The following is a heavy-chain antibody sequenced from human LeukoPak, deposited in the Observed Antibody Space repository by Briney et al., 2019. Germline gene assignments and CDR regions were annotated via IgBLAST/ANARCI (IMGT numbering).Heavy chain of an antibody. J-gene: IGHJ4*02. Sequence: TLSLTCTVSGSSISSGGYYWSWIRQHPGKGLEWIGYIYYSGSTYYNPSLKSRVTISVDTSKNQFSLKLSSVTAADTAVYYCARGAAGYSYGWGQGTLVTVSS. CDR3: ARGAAGYSYG. CDR2: IYYSGST. V-gene: IGHV4-31*03. D-gene: IGHD5-18*01. CDR1: GSSISSGGYY.